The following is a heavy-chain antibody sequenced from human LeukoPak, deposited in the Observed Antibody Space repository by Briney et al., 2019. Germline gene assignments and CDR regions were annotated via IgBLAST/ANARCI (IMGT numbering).Heavy chain of an antibody. CDR1: GGTFSSYA. J-gene: IGHJ3*02. CDR3: ARDYHSSSAAFDI. CDR2: IIPIFGTA. V-gene: IGHV1-69*05. D-gene: IGHD6-6*01. Sequence: GASVKVSCKASGGTFSSYAISWVRQAPGQGLEWMGGIIPIFGTANYAQKFQGRVTITTDESTSTAYMELSSLRSEDTAVYYCARDYHSSSAAFDIWGQGTMVTVSS.